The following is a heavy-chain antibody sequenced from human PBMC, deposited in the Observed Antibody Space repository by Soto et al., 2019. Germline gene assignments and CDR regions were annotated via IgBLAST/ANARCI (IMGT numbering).Heavy chain of an antibody. Sequence: RLSCAASGFTLSSYDMHWVRQVTGKGLEWVSGIGTAGDTYYAGSVKGRFTISRENAQNSFYLQMNSLKVGDSAVYYCARGRTAGSAWFDPWGQGTLVTVSS. CDR2: IGTAGDT. CDR3: ARGRTAGSAWFDP. J-gene: IGHJ5*02. V-gene: IGHV3-13*01. CDR1: GFTLSSYD.